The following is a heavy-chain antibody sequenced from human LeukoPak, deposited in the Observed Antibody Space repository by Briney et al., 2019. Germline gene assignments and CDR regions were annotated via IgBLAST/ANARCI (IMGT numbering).Heavy chain of an antibody. CDR1: GGSISSGDYY. J-gene: IGHJ5*02. Sequence: SETLSLTCTVSGGSISSGDYYWSWIRQPPGKGLEWIGYIYYSGSTYYNPSLKSRVTISVDTSKNQFSLKLSSVTAADTAVYYYALYDFWSGYYRRGEFNNWFDPWGQGTLVTVSS. D-gene: IGHD3-3*01. CDR3: ALYDFWSGYYRRGEFNNWFDP. CDR2: IYYSGST. V-gene: IGHV4-30-4*01.